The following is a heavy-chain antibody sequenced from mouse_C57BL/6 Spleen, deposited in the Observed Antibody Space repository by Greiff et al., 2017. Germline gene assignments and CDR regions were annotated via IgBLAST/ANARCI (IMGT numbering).Heavy chain of an antibody. D-gene: IGHD3-3*01. CDR1: GYTFTDYY. Sequence: EVQLQQSGPELVKPGASVKISCKASGYTFTDYYMNWVKQSHGKSLEWIGDINPNNGGTSYNQKFKGKATLTVDKSSSTAYMELRSLTSEDSAVYYCARRRDVDYWGQGTTLTVSS. CDR2: INPNNGGT. J-gene: IGHJ2*01. V-gene: IGHV1-26*01. CDR3: ARRRDVDY.